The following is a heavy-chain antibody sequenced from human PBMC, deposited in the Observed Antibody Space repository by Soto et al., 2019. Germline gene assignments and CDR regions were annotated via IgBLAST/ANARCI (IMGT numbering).Heavy chain of an antibody. CDR3: ARGSSFRGDFDI. CDR1: GGSVISSSW. Sequence: SLTCGVSGGSVISSSWWTWLRQSPGRGLEWIGGIYHAGSPNYNPSFQSRVIISLDKSKNNFSLRLTSVTAADAAIYYCARGSSFRGDFDIWGQGTTVTVSS. V-gene: IGHV4-4*02. D-gene: IGHD2-21*01. J-gene: IGHJ3*02. CDR2: IYHAGSP.